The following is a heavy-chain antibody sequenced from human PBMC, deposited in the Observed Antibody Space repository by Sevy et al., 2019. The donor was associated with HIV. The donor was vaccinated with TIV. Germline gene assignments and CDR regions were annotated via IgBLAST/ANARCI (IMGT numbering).Heavy chain of an antibody. V-gene: IGHV3-30*02. Sequence: GGSLRRSCAASRFIFNDYGMHWVRQAPGKGLEWVAFIQYDGNDKYYADSMRGRFTISRDNSKTMLFLQMNSLRSEDTAMYYCAKNTAAAGAGGFDYWGQGTLVTVSS. CDR1: RFIFNDYG. D-gene: IGHD6-13*01. J-gene: IGHJ4*02. CDR3: AKNTAAAGAGGFDY. CDR2: IQYDGNDK.